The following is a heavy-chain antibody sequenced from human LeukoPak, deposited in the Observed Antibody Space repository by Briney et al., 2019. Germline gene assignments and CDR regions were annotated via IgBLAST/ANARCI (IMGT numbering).Heavy chain of an antibody. CDR1: GYTFTSYG. J-gene: IGHJ4*02. V-gene: IGHV1-18*01. Sequence: GASVKVSCKASGYTFTSYGISWVRQAPGQGLEWMGWISAYNGNTNYAQKLQGRVTMTRDTSTSTVYMKLSSLRSEDTAVYYCAREIGPIQLHLWGSAFDYWGQGTLVTVSS. CDR2: ISAYNGNT. D-gene: IGHD5-18*01. CDR3: AREIGPIQLHLWGSAFDY.